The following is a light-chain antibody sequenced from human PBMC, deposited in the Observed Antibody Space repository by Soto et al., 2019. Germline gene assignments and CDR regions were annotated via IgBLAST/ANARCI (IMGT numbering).Light chain of an antibody. J-gene: IGKJ5*01. CDR1: QSISNW. Sequence: DIQMTQSPSTLSASVGDRVTITCRASQSISNWLAWYQQKSGKAPKLLIHDASSLERGVPSRFSGSGSGTDFTLTINSLQPEDFATYYCQQSYSTSITFGQGTRLEIK. V-gene: IGKV1-5*01. CDR3: QQSYSTSIT. CDR2: DAS.